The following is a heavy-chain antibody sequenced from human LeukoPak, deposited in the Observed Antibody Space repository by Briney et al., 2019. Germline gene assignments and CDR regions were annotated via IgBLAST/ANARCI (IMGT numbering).Heavy chain of an antibody. D-gene: IGHD6-19*01. Sequence: GGSLSLSCEAPGLIFKAYGMSWSRQAPGKGLEWVSAITGSTRTTYYADSVKGRFTISRDNSRNTVYLQMNSLRAEDTAVYYCARRGGGVAGTFDYWGQGTLVTVSS. CDR3: ARRGGGVAGTFDY. V-gene: IGHV3-23*01. CDR2: ITGSTRTT. J-gene: IGHJ4*02. CDR1: GLIFKAYG.